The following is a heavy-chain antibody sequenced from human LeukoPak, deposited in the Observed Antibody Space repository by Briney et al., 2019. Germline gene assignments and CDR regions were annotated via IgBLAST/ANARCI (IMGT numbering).Heavy chain of an antibody. CDR3: AKAGQGGREQWLVSLSRSYYFDY. D-gene: IGHD6-19*01. CDR1: GFTVSSNY. V-gene: IGHV3-53*01. Sequence: AGGSLRLSCAASGFTVSSNYMSWVRQAPGKGLEWVSVIYSGGSTYYADSVKGRFIISRDNSKNTLYLQMNSLRAEDTAVYYCAKAGQGGREQWLVSLSRSYYFDYWGQGTLVTVSS. CDR2: IYSGGST. J-gene: IGHJ4*02.